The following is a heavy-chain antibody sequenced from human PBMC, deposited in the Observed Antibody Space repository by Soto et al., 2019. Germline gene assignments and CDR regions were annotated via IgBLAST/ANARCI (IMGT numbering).Heavy chain of an antibody. D-gene: IGHD4-4*01. CDR2: IDYSGTA. CDR1: SGSVSVSNFF. J-gene: IGHJ4*02. CDR3: ERTTGRHLDL. Sequence: SXETLSLPCTVSSGSVSVSNFFWGWVRQPPGKGLEWIGNIDYSGTAYFNPSLGTRVTFPVDTSKNQFSLTLYSVTAADTAVYYCERTTGRHLDLWGQGSLVTVSS. V-gene: IGHV4-39*01.